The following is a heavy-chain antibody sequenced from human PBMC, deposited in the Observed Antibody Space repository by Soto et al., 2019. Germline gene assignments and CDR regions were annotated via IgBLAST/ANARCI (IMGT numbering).Heavy chain of an antibody. J-gene: IGHJ4*02. D-gene: IGHD5-12*01. Sequence: QVQLQESGPGLVKPWETLSLTCTVSGGSMTNYHWSWIRQPPGKGLEWIGYIYNSGSPSYNPSLRRRVTLLPDTSKNQFSLRLSSVTAADTAVYYGARHLRGSDFRGSWGFDFWGQGTLVTVSS. V-gene: IGHV4-59*08. CDR1: GGSMTNYH. CDR3: ARHLRGSDFRGSWGFDF. CDR2: IYNSGSP.